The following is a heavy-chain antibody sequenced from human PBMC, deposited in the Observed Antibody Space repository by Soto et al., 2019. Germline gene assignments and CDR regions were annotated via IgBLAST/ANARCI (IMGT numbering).Heavy chain of an antibody. D-gene: IGHD1-1*01. J-gene: IGHJ3*02. Sequence: GGSLRLSCAVSGFSLSTYVMSWVRQAPGKGQEWVSTVGRSGTTFYPDSVRGRFTISRDNSNNALFLQMNSLRADDTALYYCAKGILLEPPGTRAFDIWGQGTMVTVSS. CDR1: GFSLSTYV. CDR2: VGRSGTT. V-gene: IGHV3-23*01. CDR3: AKGILLEPPGTRAFDI.